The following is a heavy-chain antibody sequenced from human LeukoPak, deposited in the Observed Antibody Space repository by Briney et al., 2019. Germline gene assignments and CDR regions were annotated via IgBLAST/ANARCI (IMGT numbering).Heavy chain of an antibody. CDR1: GASITNYY. J-gene: IGHJ4*02. D-gene: IGHD1-1*01. CDR3: ARVRPNWNDGTFDY. CDR2: IYPSGST. V-gene: IGHV4-4*07. Sequence: KTSETLSLTCTVSGASITNYYWSWIRQSAGKGLEGIGRIYPSGSTHSNPSLKSRVTMSLDTSKNQFSLGLSSVAAADTAVYYCARVRPNWNDGTFDYWGQGTLVTVSS.